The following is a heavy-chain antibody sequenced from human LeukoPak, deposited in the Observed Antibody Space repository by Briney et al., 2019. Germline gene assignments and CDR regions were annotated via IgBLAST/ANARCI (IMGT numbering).Heavy chain of an antibody. V-gene: IGHV1-69*05. Sequence: GASVKVSCKASGGTFSSYAISWVRQAPGQGLEWMGGIIPIFGTANYAQKFQGRVTITTDESTSTAYMELSSLRSEDTAVYYCARNVHQLLFCGWFDPWGQGTLVTVSS. CDR1: GGTFSSYA. CDR2: IIPIFGTA. J-gene: IGHJ5*02. CDR3: ARNVHQLLFCGWFDP. D-gene: IGHD2-2*01.